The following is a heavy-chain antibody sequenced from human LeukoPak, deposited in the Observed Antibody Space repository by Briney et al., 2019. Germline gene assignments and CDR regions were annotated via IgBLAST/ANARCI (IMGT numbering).Heavy chain of an antibody. Sequence: PSETLSLTCTVSGGSISSSSYYWGWIRQPPGKGLEWIGSIYYSGSTYYNPSLKSRVTISVDTSKNQFSLKLSSVTAADTAVYYCARNEENSSSFYFDYWGQGTLVTVSS. V-gene: IGHV4-39*07. CDR1: GGSISSSSYY. D-gene: IGHD6-13*01. CDR3: ARNEENSSSFYFDY. J-gene: IGHJ4*02. CDR2: IYYSGST.